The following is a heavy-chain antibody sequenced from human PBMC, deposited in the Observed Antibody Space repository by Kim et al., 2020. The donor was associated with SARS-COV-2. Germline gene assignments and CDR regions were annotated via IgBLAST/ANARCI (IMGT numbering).Heavy chain of an antibody. CDR3: AREGYGSSPLSALHWFDP. J-gene: IGHJ5*02. CDR2: IYYSGST. CDR1: GGSISSGGYY. Sequence: SETLSLTCTVSGGSISSGGYYWSWIRQHPGKGLEWIGYIYYSGSTYYNPSLKSRVTISVDTSKNQFSLKLSSVTAADTAVYYCAREGYGSSPLSALHWFDPWGQGTLVTVSS. D-gene: IGHD6-6*01. V-gene: IGHV4-31*03.